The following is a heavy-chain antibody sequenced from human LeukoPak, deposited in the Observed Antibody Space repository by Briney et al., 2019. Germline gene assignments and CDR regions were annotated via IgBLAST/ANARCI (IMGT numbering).Heavy chain of an antibody. CDR3: ARDRGDGYEYNWFDP. CDR2: IYYSGST. CDR1: GGSISSSSYY. J-gene: IGHJ5*02. D-gene: IGHD2-21*02. V-gene: IGHV4-39*07. Sequence: SETLSLTCTVSGGSISSSSYYWGWIRQPPGKGLEWIGSIYYSGSTYCNPSLKSRVTISVDTSKNQFSLKLSSVTAADTAVYYCARDRGDGYEYNWFDPWGQGTLVTVSS.